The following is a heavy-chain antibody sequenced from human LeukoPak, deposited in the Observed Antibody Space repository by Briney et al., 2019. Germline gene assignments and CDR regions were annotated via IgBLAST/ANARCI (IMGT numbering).Heavy chain of an antibody. D-gene: IGHD2-21*01. CDR3: ARVQGAIGVVMRRKFDY. CDR1: GGSFSGYY. V-gene: IGHV4-34*01. J-gene: IGHJ4*02. Sequence: SETLSLTCAVYGGSFSGYYWSWIRQPPGKGLEWFGEINHSGSTNHNPSLKSRVTISVDTSKNQFSLKLSSVTAADTAVYYCARVQGAIGVVMRRKFDYWGQGTLVTVSS. CDR2: INHSGST.